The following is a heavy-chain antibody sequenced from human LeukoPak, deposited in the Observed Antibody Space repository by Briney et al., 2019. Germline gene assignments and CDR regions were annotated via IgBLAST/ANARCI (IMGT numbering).Heavy chain of an antibody. CDR2: ISYDGSNK. V-gene: IGHV3-30-3*01. CDR3: ARVQGDYPGYYYGMDV. J-gene: IGHJ6*02. Sequence: GGSLRLSCAASGFTFSSYAMHWVRQAPGKGLEWVAVISYDGSNKYYADSVKGRFTISRDNSKNTLYLQKNSLRAEDTAVYYCARVQGDYPGYYYGMDVWGQGTTVTVSS. D-gene: IGHD4-17*01. CDR1: GFTFSSYA.